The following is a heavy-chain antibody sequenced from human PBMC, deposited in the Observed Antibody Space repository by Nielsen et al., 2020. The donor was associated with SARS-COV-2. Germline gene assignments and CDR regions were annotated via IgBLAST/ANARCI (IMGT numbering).Heavy chain of an antibody. CDR3: ARDQPELRDYGMDV. Sequence: GESLKISCAASGFTFSSYAMSWVRQAPGKGLEWVSAISGSGGSTYYADSVKGRFTISRDNSKNTLYLQMNSLRAEDTAVYYCARDQPELRDYGMDVWGQGTTVTVSS. J-gene: IGHJ6*02. D-gene: IGHD1-7*01. CDR2: ISGSGGST. V-gene: IGHV3-23*01. CDR1: GFTFSSYA.